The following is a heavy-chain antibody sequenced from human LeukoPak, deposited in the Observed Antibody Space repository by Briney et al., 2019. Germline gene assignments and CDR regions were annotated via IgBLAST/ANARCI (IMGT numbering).Heavy chain of an antibody. CDR3: ARVSTGRARLYFDY. CDR1: GGSLSSSSYY. CDR2: IYYSGST. Sequence: PSETLSLTCTVSGGSLSSSSYYWGWIRQPPGKGLEWIGSIYYSGSTYYNPSLKSRVTISVDTSKNQFSLKLSSVTAADTAVYYCARVSTGRARLYFDYWGQGTLVTVSS. V-gene: IGHV4-39*07. J-gene: IGHJ4*02. D-gene: IGHD3-16*01.